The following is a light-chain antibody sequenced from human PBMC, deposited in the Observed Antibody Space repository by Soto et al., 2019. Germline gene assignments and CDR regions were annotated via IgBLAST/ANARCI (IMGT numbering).Light chain of an antibody. Sequence: IVMTQSPATLSVSPGERATLSCRASQSVSSNLAWYQQKPGQAPRLLMYGTSTRATGIPARFSGSGSGTEFTLTISNLQSEDFAVYYCQQYNEWPPLTFGGGTKVDI. CDR3: QQYNEWPPLT. V-gene: IGKV3-15*01. CDR2: GTS. J-gene: IGKJ4*01. CDR1: QSVSSN.